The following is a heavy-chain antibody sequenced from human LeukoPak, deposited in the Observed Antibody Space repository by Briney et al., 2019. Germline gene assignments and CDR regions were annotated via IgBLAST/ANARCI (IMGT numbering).Heavy chain of an antibody. CDR3: ARGDWGYRSGGSCPNWFDP. V-gene: IGHV4-59*01. CDR1: GGSISSYY. CDR2: IYYSGRT. D-gene: IGHD2-15*01. Sequence: SETLSLTCTVSGGSISSYYWSWIRQPPGKVLEWIGYIYYSGRTNYNPSLKSRVTISVDTSKNQFSLKRSSVTAADTAVYYCARGDWGYRSGGSCPNWFDPWGQGTLVTVSS. J-gene: IGHJ5*02.